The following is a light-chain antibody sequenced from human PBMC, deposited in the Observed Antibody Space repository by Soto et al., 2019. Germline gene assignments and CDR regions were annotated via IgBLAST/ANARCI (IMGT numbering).Light chain of an antibody. CDR1: QGVTTN. Sequence: EIVMTHSPSALSVSPVERATLSCMAGQGVTTNFAWYQQKSGQSPRLLIYDVSIRATGVPARFSGTGSETDFTLTISGLQSEDSAVYFCQQYNNWPFSFGQGTRLEIK. J-gene: IGKJ5*01. CDR3: QQYNNWPFS. V-gene: IGKV3-15*01. CDR2: DVS.